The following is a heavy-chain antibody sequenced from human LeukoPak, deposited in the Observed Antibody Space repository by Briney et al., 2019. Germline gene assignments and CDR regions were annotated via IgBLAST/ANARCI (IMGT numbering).Heavy chain of an antibody. D-gene: IGHD2-2*01. Sequence: PSETLSLTCALYGGSFSGYYCSWIRHPPGKGLEWIGEINHSGSTNYNPSLKSRVTISVDTSKNQFSLKLSSVTAADTAVYYCARGRPAVATFWFDPWGQGTLVTVSS. J-gene: IGHJ5*02. CDR1: GGSFSGYY. V-gene: IGHV4-34*01. CDR3: ARGRPAVATFWFDP. CDR2: INHSGST.